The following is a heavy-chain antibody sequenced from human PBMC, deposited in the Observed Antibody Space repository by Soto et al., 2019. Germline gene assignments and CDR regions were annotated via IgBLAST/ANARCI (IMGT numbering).Heavy chain of an antibody. CDR1: GVTFSSYS. D-gene: IGHD3-3*01. CDR2: ISSSSYI. CDR3: ARDSDFWSGTFYYYYGMDV. Sequence: GGALGLSCAASGVTFSSYSMNWVRQAPGKGLEWVSSISSSSYIYYADSVKGRFTISRDNAKNSLYLQMNSLRAEDTAVYYCARDSDFWSGTFYYYYGMDVWGQGTTVTVSS. J-gene: IGHJ6*02. V-gene: IGHV3-21*01.